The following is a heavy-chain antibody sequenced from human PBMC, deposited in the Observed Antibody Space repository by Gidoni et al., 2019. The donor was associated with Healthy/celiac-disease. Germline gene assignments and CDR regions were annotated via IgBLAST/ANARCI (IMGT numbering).Heavy chain of an antibody. V-gene: IGHV3-9*01. Sequence: EVQLVESGGGLVQPGRSLRLSCAAYGFTFDDYAMHWVRQAPGKGLEWFSGISWNSGSIGYADSVKGRFTISRDNAKNSLYLQMNSLRAEDTALYYCAKDMGSGWYYFDYWGQGTLVTVSS. D-gene: IGHD6-19*01. CDR3: AKDMGSGWYYFDY. CDR2: ISWNSGSI. J-gene: IGHJ4*02. CDR1: GFTFDDYA.